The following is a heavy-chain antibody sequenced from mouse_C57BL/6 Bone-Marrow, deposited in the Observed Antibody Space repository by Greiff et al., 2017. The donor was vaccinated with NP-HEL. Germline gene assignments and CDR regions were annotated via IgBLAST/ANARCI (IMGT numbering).Heavy chain of an antibody. V-gene: IGHV2-2*01. D-gene: IGHD4-1*01. CDR1: GFSLTSYG. CDR3: ARNSPRWAWFAY. Sequence: QVQLQQSGPGLVQPSQSLSITCTVSGFSLTSYGVHWVRQSPGKGLEWLGVIWSGGSTDYNAAFISRLSISKDNSKSQVFFKMNILQADDTAIYYCARNSPRWAWFAYWGQGTLVTVSA. CDR2: IWSGGST. J-gene: IGHJ3*01.